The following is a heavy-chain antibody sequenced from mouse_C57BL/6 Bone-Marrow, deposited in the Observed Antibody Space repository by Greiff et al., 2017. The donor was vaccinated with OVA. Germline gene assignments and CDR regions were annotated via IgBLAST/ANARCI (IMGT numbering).Heavy chain of an antibody. J-gene: IGHJ1*03. D-gene: IGHD1-1*01. CDR3: ARERITTVAYWYFDV. CDR1: GYTFTSYW. Sequence: QVQLQQSGAELVKPGASVKLSCKASGYTFTSYWMHWVKQRPGRGLEWIGRIDPNSGGTKYNEKFKSKATLTVDKPSSTAYMQLSSLTSEDSAVYYCARERITTVAYWYFDVWGTGTTVTVSS. CDR2: IDPNSGGT. V-gene: IGHV1-72*01.